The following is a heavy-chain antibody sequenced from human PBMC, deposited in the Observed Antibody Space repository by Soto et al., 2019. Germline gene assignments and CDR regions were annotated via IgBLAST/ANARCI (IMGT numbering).Heavy chain of an antibody. CDR3: AKDRDGLDY. D-gene: IGHD3-10*01. V-gene: IGHV3-30*18. Sequence: QVQLVESGGGVVQPGRSLRLSCAASGFTFSSYGMHWVRQAPGKGLEWVAVISYDGSNKYYADSVKGRFTISRDNSKNTLYLQMNSLRAEDTAEYYCAKDRDGLDYWGQGTLVTVSS. J-gene: IGHJ4*02. CDR2: ISYDGSNK. CDR1: GFTFSSYG.